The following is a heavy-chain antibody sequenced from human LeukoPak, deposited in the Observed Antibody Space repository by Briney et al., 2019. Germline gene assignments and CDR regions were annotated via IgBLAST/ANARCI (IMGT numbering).Heavy chain of an antibody. CDR1: GFTFSSNY. Sequence: PGGSLRLSCAASGFTFSSNYMSWVRQAPGKGLEWVSVIYSGGSTYYSDSVKGRFTISRDNSKNTLYLQMNSLRAEDTAVYYCARVGTTGTLNRFYYYGMDVWGQGTTVTVSS. D-gene: IGHD1-1*01. J-gene: IGHJ6*02. V-gene: IGHV3-66*01. CDR3: ARVGTTGTLNRFYYYGMDV. CDR2: IYSGGST.